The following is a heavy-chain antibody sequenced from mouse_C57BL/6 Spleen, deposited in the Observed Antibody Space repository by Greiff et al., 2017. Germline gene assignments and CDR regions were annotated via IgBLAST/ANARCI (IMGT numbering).Heavy chain of an antibody. Sequence: EVQGVESGGGLVKPGGSLKLSCAASGFTFSDYGMNWVRQAPEKGLEWVAYISSGSTTMYYADTVKGRFTISRDNAKNTLFLQMTSRRSEDSAVYYGDSTRTVVAPYYAMDYWGQGTSVTVSS. CDR2: ISSGSTTM. CDR1: GFTFSDYG. D-gene: IGHD1-1*01. J-gene: IGHJ4*01. V-gene: IGHV5-17*01. CDR3: DSTRTVVAPYYAMDY.